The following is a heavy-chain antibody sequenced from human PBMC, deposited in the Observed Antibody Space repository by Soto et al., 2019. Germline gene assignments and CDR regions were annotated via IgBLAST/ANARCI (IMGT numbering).Heavy chain of an antibody. D-gene: IGHD6-19*01. J-gene: IGHJ4*02. CDR2: INPNSGGT. CDR3: ARATRLGYSSGWDFDY. V-gene: IGHV1-2*02. CDR1: GYTFTGYY. Sequence: QVQLVQSGAEVKKPGASVKVSCKASGYTFTGYYMHWVRQAPGQGLEWMGWINPNSGGTNYAQKFQGRVTMTRDTSISTAYMELSRLRSDDTAVYYCARATRLGYSSGWDFDYWGQGTLVTVSS.